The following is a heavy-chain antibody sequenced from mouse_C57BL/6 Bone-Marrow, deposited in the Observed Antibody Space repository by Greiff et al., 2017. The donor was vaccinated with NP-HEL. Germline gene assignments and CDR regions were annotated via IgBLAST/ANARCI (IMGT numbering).Heavy chain of an antibody. V-gene: IGHV10-1*01. D-gene: IGHD1-1*02. CDR2: IRSKSNNYAT. CDR1: GFSFNTYA. Sequence: EVKLVESGGGLVQPKGSLKLSCAASGFSFNTYAMNWVRQAPGKGLEWVARIRSKSNNYATYYADSVKDRFTISRDDSESMLYLQMNNLKTEDTAMYYWLRQDYGYYAMDYWGQETSVTSSS. J-gene: IGHJ4*01. CDR3: LRQDYGYYAMDY.